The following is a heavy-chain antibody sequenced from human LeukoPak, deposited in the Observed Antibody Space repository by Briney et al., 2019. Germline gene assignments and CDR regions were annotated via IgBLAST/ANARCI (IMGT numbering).Heavy chain of an antibody. CDR1: GFTVSSNF. CDR3: ATGKDGYKLGNY. D-gene: IGHD5-24*01. CDR2: IYIGGCT. J-gene: IGHJ4*02. V-gene: IGHV3-66*02. Sequence: GGSLRLSCAASGFTVSSNFMNWVRQAPGKGPEWVSTIYIGGCTYYTNSVKGRFAISRDISENTVYLKMSSLRAEDTAIYYCATGKDGYKLGNYWGQGTLVTVSS.